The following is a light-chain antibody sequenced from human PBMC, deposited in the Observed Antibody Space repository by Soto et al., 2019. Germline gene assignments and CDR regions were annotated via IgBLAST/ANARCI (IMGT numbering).Light chain of an antibody. Sequence: EIVLTQSPATLSLSPGERATLSCRASQNINNYLAWYQQKPGQAPRLVIYTSSNRAAGITARFSGSGSGTDFTLTISGLEPEDFAIYYCHQRSDWPLTFGGGNKVEIK. CDR1: QNINNY. CDR2: TSS. CDR3: HQRSDWPLT. V-gene: IGKV3-11*01. J-gene: IGKJ4*01.